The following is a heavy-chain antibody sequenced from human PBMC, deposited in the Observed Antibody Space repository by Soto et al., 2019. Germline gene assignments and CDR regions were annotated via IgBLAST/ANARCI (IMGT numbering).Heavy chain of an antibody. CDR3: TRAAVGYCSSTSCYDWFDP. D-gene: IGHD2-2*01. V-gene: IGHV3-49*03. CDR2: IRSKAYGGTT. J-gene: IGHJ5*02. CDR1: GFTFGDYA. Sequence: QPGGSLRLSCTASGFTFGDYAMSWFRQAPGKGLEWVGFIRSKAYGGTTEYAASVKGRFTISRDDSKSIAYLQMNSLKTEDTAVYYCTRAAVGYCSSTSCYDWFDPWGQGTLVTVSS.